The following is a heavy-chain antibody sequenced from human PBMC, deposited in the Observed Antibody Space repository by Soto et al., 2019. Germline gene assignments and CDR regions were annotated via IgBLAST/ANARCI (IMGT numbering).Heavy chain of an antibody. D-gene: IGHD4-17*01. CDR3: ARAHYGDYGYGMDV. J-gene: IGHJ6*02. CDR1: GGSISSGGYS. V-gene: IGHV4-30-2*01. CDR2: IYHSGST. Sequence: QLQLQESGSGLVKPSQTLSLTCAVSGGSISSGGYSWSWIRQPPGKGLEWIGYIYHSGSTYYNPSLKSCVTISVNRSKNQFSLKLRSVPAADTAVYYCARAHYGDYGYGMDVWGQGTTVTVSS.